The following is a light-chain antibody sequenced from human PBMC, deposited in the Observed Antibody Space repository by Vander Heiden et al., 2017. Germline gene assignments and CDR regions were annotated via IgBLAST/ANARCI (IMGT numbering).Light chain of an antibody. CDR2: QDS. J-gene: IGLJ2*01. Sequence: SSALPQPPSVSVSPGPTASIPCSGDKLGDKYACWYQQKPGQSPVLVIYQDSKRPSGIPERFSGSNSGNTATLTISGTQAMDEADYYCQAWDSSTAVVVFGGGTKLTVL. CDR3: QAWDSSTAVVV. CDR1: KLGDKY. V-gene: IGLV3-1*01.